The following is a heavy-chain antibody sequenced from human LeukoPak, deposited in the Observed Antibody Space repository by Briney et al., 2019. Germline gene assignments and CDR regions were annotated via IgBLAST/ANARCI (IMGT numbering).Heavy chain of an antibody. V-gene: IGHV3-30*02. CDR1: GFTFSSYW. Sequence: GGSLRLSCVASGFTFSSYWMHWVRQAPGKGLEWVAFIRYDGSDKYYADSVKGRFTISRDNSKNTLYLQMNSLRGEDTAVYYCARDFYDFWSGYYTGRGYYFDYWGQGTLVTVSS. J-gene: IGHJ4*02. CDR3: ARDFYDFWSGYYTGRGYYFDY. D-gene: IGHD3-3*01. CDR2: IRYDGSDK.